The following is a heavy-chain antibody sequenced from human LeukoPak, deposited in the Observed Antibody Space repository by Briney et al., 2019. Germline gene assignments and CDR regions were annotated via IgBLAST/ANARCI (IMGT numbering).Heavy chain of an antibody. J-gene: IGHJ6*03. D-gene: IGHD3-10*01. CDR1: GYTFTGYY. CDR2: INPNSGGT. V-gene: IGHV1-2*02. Sequence: ASVKASCKASGYTFTGYYMHWARQAPGQGLEWMGWINPNSGGTNYAQKFQGRVTITTDESTSTAYMELSSLRSEDTAVYYCARESGSGYYYMDVWGKGTTVTVSS. CDR3: ARESGSGYYYMDV.